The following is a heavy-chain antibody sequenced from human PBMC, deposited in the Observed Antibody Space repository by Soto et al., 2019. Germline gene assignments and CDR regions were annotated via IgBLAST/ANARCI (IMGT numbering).Heavy chain of an antibody. J-gene: IGHJ4*02. CDR2: ISAYNGNT. CDR3: ARGHYDFWSGYYMVGGPLDY. Sequence: ASVKVSCKASGYTFTSYGISWVRQAPGQGLEWMGWISAYNGNTNYAQKLQGRVTMTTDTSTSTAYMELRSLRSDDTAVYYCARGHYDFWSGYYMVGGPLDYWGQGTLVTVSS. CDR1: GYTFTSYG. D-gene: IGHD3-3*01. V-gene: IGHV1-18*01.